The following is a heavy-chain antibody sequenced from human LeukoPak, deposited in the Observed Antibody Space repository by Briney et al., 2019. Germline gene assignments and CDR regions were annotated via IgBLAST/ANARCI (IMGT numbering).Heavy chain of an antibody. CDR2: ISYDGSNK. J-gene: IGHJ4*02. CDR3: AKDLTSSSPQ. D-gene: IGHD6-6*01. V-gene: IGHV3-30*18. Sequence: PGGSPRHSCAASGFTFSSYGMHWVRQAPGKGLEWVAVISYDGSNKYYADSVKGRFTISRDNSKNTLYLQMNSLRAEDTAVYYCAKDLTSSSPQWGQGTLVTVSS. CDR1: GFTFSSYG.